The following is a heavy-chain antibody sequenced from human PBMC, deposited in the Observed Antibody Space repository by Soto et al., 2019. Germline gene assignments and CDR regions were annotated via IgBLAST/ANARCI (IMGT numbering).Heavy chain of an antibody. Sequence: PVGSLRLSCAASGFTFSSYGMHWVRQAPGKGLEWVAVIWYDGSNKYYADSVKGRFTISRDNSKNTLYLQMNSLRAEDTAVYYCARIVEVGATRSYYFDYWGQGTLVTVSS. D-gene: IGHD1-26*01. CDR2: IWYDGSNK. CDR1: GFTFSSYG. J-gene: IGHJ4*02. V-gene: IGHV3-33*01. CDR3: ARIVEVGATRSYYFDY.